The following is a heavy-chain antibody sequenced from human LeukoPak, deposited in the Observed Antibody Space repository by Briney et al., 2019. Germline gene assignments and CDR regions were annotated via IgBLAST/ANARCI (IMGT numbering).Heavy chain of an antibody. J-gene: IGHJ4*02. CDR1: GFTFNTHA. V-gene: IGHV3-23*01. Sequence: GGSLRPSCAASGFTFNTHAMSWVRQAPEKGLEWVSSLTRTGRTTYYADSVKGRFTISRDNLKNTVYLQMNSLRGEDTAIYYCAKDRPNFYEASGSYYKMKGDFWGQGTLVTVSS. CDR2: LTRTGRTT. D-gene: IGHD3-10*01. CDR3: AKDRPNFYEASGSYYKMKGDF.